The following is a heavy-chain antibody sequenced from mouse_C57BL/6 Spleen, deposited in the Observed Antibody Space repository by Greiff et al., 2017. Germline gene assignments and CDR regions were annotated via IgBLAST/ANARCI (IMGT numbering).Heavy chain of an antibody. CDR2: IYPGDGDT. J-gene: IGHJ4*01. CDR1: GYAFSSSW. D-gene: IGHD4-1*01. V-gene: IGHV1-82*01. Sequence: QVQLQQSGPELVKPGASVKISCKASGYAFSSSWMNWVKQRPGKGLEWIGRIYPGDGDTNYNGKFKGKAKLTADKSSSTAYMQLSSLTSEDSAVYFCARSTGAELGRMDYWGQGTSVTVSS. CDR3: ARSTGAELGRMDY.